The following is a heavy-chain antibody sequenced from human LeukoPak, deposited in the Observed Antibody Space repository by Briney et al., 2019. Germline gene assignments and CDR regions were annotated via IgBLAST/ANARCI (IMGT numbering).Heavy chain of an antibody. CDR2: INPNSGGT. Sequence: GASVKVSCKASGYTFTGYYMHWVRQAPGQGLEWMGWINPNSGGTNYAQKFQGRVTMTRDTSISTAYMELSRLRSDDTAVYYCARDPPAYCGGDCYNYWGREPWSPSPQ. CDR3: ARDPPAYCGGDCYNY. D-gene: IGHD2-21*02. J-gene: IGHJ4*02. V-gene: IGHV1-2*02. CDR1: GYTFTGYY.